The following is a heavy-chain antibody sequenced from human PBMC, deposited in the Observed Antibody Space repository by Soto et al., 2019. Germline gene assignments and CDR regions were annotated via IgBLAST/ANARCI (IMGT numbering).Heavy chain of an antibody. CDR3: ARLSNWNYGLGDAFDI. D-gene: IGHD1-7*01. CDR1: GCPISSSY. CDR2: IYTSGST. J-gene: IGHJ3*02. Sequence: PSETLSLTCTCSGCPISSSYWNWVRQPPGKGLEWIGRIYTSGSTNYNPALKSRVTMSVDTSKNQCSLKMSSVTAADTGVYYCARLSNWNYGLGDAFDIWGQGTMVTV. V-gene: IGHV4-4*07.